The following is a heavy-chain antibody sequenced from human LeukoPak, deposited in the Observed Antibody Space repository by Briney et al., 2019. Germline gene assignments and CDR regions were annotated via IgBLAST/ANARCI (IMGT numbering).Heavy chain of an antibody. V-gene: IGHV3-7*01. CDR2: IKQDGSGK. J-gene: IGHJ4*02. Sequence: GGSLRLSCAASGFTFSSYWMSWVRQAPGKGLEWVANIKQDGSGKSYVDSVKGRFTISRDNAKNSLYLQMNSLRAEDTAAYYCARADGSGSYYGYWGQGTLVTVSS. D-gene: IGHD3-10*01. CDR3: ARADGSGSYYGY. CDR1: GFTFSSYW.